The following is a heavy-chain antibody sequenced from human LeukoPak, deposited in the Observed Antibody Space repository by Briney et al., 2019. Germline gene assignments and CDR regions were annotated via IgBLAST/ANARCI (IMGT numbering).Heavy chain of an antibody. CDR1: GFTVSSNY. D-gene: IGHD3-9*01. V-gene: IGHV3-53*01. CDR3: ARDRYDILTGFSF. Sequence: GGSLGLSCAASGFTVSSNYMSWVRQAPGKGLEWVSVIYSGGSTYYADSVKGRFTISRDNSKNTLYLQMNSLRAEDTAVYYCARDRYDILTGFSFWGQGTTVTVSS. J-gene: IGHJ6*02. CDR2: IYSGGST.